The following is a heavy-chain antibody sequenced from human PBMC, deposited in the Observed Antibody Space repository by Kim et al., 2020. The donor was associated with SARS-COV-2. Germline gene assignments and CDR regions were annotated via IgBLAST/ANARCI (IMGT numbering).Heavy chain of an antibody. CDR1: GFTFSSYG. D-gene: IGHD3-10*01. V-gene: IGHV3-33*06. J-gene: IGHJ6*02. CDR3: AKDHTLYYYGSGSNGGMDV. Sequence: GGSLRLSCAASGFTFSSYGMHWVRQAPGKGLEWVAVIWYDGSNKYYADSVKGRFTISRDNSKNTLYLQMNSLRAEDTAVYYCAKDHTLYYYGSGSNGGMDVWGQGTTVTVSS. CDR2: IWYDGSNK.